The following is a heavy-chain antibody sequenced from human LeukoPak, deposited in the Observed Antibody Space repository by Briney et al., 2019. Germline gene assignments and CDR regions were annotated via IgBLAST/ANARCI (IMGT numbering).Heavy chain of an antibody. J-gene: IGHJ4*02. CDR1: GFTFSSYW. Sequence: GESLRLSCAASGFTFSSYWMHWVRQAPGKGLVWVSRINNVGSSTTYADSVKGRFTISRDNAKNTLYLQMNSLSAEDTAVYYCAREVSGSSYFDYWGQGTQVTVSS. CDR3: AREVSGSSYFDY. D-gene: IGHD1-26*01. V-gene: IGHV3-74*01. CDR2: INNVGSST.